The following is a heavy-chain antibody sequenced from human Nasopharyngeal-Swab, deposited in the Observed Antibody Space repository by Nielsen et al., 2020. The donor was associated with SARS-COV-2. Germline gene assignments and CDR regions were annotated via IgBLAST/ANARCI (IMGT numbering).Heavy chain of an antibody. V-gene: IGHV1-69*13. CDR3: ARPLEAGNDEIFDAFDI. Sequence: SVKVSCQASRCTFSSYAISWVRQAPGQGLEWMGGIIPTFGTANYAQKFQGRVTITADESTSTAYMDLSSLRSEDTAVYYCARPLEAGNDEIFDAFDIWGQGTMVTVSS. D-gene: IGHD1-1*01. J-gene: IGHJ3*02. CDR1: RCTFSSYA. CDR2: IIPTFGTA.